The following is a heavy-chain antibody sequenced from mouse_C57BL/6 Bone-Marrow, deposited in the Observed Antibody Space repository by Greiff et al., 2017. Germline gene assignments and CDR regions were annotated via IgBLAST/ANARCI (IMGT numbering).Heavy chain of an antibody. J-gene: IGHJ4*01. CDR3: ARSYDYDYAMDY. CDR1: GYSFNDYN. D-gene: IGHD2-4*01. Sequence: EVQLQQSGPELVKPGASVKISCKASGYSFNDYNMNWVKQSNGKSLEWIGVINPNYGTTSYNPKFKGKATLTVDQSSSTAYMQLNSMTSEDSAVYDCARSYDYDYAMDYWGQGTSVTVSS. V-gene: IGHV1-39*01. CDR2: INPNYGTT.